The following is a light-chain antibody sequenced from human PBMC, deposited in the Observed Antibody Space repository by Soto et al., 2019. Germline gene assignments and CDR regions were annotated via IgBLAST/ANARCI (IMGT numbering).Light chain of an antibody. CDR3: QQSYSFLWT. CDR2: AAS. V-gene: IGKV1-39*01. CDR1: QSIRSK. Sequence: DIQMTQSPSSLSASVGDRVTITCRASQSIRSKLNWYQQKPGKAPKLLIYAASSLQSGVPSRFSGSGSGTDFTLTINSLQPEDFATYYCQQSYSFLWTFGQGTKVEIK. J-gene: IGKJ1*01.